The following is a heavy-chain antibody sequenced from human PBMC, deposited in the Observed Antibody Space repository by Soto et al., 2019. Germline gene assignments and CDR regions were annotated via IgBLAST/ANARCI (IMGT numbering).Heavy chain of an antibody. CDR2: ISGSGGST. J-gene: IGHJ4*02. D-gene: IGHD6-13*01. CDR1: GFTFSSYT. Sequence: GSLRLSCAASGFTFSSYTMNWVRKAPGKGLEWVSAISGSGGSTYYADSVKGRFTISRDNSKNTLYLQMNSLRAEDTAVYYCAKVFFCIAVPGFPFDYWGQGTLVTVSS. CDR3: AKVFFCIAVPGFPFDY. V-gene: IGHV3-23*01.